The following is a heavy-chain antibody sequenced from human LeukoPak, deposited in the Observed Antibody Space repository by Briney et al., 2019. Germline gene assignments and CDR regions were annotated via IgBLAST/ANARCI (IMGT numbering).Heavy chain of an antibody. CDR2: IKQDGSEK. D-gene: IGHD6-13*01. Sequence: GGSLRLSCADSRFTFSNYWMSWVRQAPGKGLEWVANIKQDGSEKYYVDSVKGRFTISRDNAKNSLYLQMNSLRAEDTAVYYCARDNWSGIAFYFDLWGQGILVTVSS. V-gene: IGHV3-7*01. CDR1: RFTFSNYW. J-gene: IGHJ4*02. CDR3: ARDNWSGIAFYFDL.